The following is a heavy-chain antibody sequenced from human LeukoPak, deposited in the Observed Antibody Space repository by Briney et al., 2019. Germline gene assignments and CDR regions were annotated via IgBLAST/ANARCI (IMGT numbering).Heavy chain of an antibody. J-gene: IGHJ3*02. CDR1: GFTFSRYA. D-gene: IGHD1-26*01. CDR3: ARGGEISGSYWHAFDI. V-gene: IGHV3-64*04. CDR2: ISSNGGST. Sequence: PGGSPRLSCSASGFTFSRYAMHWVRQAPGKGLEYVSAISSNGGSTYYADSVKGRFTISRDNSKNTLYLQMNSLRAEDTAVYYCARGGEISGSYWHAFDIWGQGTLVTVSS.